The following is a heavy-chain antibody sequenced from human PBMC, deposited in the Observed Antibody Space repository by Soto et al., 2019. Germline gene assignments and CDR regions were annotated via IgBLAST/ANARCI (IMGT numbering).Heavy chain of an antibody. J-gene: IGHJ4*02. D-gene: IGHD1-26*01. CDR2: ISGSGGST. CDR3: AKPRIVGATSDFDY. CDR1: GFTFSSYA. Sequence: EVHLLESGGGLVQPGGSLRLSCAASGFTFSSYAMSWVRQAPGKGLEWVSGISGSGGSTDYADSVKGRFTISRDNSNNTLYLQMNSLRADDTAVYYCAKPRIVGATSDFDYWGQGTLVTVSS. V-gene: IGHV3-23*01.